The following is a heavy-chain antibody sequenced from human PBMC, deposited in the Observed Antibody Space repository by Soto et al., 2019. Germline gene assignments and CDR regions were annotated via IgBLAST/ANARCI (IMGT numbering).Heavy chain of an antibody. J-gene: IGHJ5*02. Sequence: EVQLVESGGGLVKPGGSLRLSCAASGFTFSSYSMNWVRQAPGKGLEWVSSISSSSSYIYYADSVKGRFTISRDNAKNLLYLQMNSLRAEDKDVYYCASADVPADIAGWFDPWGQGTLVTVSS. CDR2: ISSSSSYI. V-gene: IGHV3-21*01. CDR1: GFTFSSYS. D-gene: IGHD2-2*01. CDR3: ASADVPADIAGWFDP.